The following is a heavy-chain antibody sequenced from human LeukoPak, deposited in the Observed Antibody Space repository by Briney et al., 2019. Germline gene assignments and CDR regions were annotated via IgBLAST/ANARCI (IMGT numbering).Heavy chain of an antibody. CDR3: ARSRRFLGWLLLGWFDP. V-gene: IGHV4-59*01. J-gene: IGHJ5*02. CDR1: GGSISSYY. CDR2: IYYSGST. D-gene: IGHD3-3*01. Sequence: SETLSLTCTVSGGSISSYYWSWIRQPPGKGLEWIGYIYYSGSTNYNPSLKSRVTISVDTSKNQFSLKLSSVTAADTAVYYCARSRRFLGWLLLGWFDPWGQGTLVTVSS.